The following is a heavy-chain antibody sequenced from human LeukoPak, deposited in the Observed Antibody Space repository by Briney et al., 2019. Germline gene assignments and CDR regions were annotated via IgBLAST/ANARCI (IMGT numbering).Heavy chain of an antibody. CDR3: ARGDGGYSYEIRAFDI. J-gene: IGHJ3*02. CDR2: INHSGST. D-gene: IGHD5-18*01. V-gene: IGHV4-34*01. Sequence: SETLSLTCAVYGGSFSGYYWSWIRQPPGKGLEWIGEINHSGSTNYNPSLKSRVTISVDTSKNHFSLKLSSVTAADTAVYYCARGDGGYSYEIRAFDIWDQGTMVTVSS. CDR1: GGSFSGYY.